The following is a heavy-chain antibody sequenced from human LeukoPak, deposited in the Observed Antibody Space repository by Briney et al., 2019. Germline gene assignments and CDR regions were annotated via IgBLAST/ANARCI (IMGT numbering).Heavy chain of an antibody. CDR3: ARRGISGSYFSPPLDY. Sequence: PGRSLRLSYAASGFTFSSYGTHWVRQAPGKGLEWVAVIWYDGSNKYYADSVKGRFTISRDNSKNTLYLQMNSLRAEDTAVYYCARRGISGSYFSPPLDYWGQGTLVTVSS. CDR1: GFTFSSYG. J-gene: IGHJ4*02. V-gene: IGHV3-33*01. CDR2: IWYDGSNK. D-gene: IGHD1-26*01.